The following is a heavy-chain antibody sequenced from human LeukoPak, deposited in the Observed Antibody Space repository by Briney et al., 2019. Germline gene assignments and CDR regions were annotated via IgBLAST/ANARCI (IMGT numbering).Heavy chain of an antibody. CDR2: IYSGGST. D-gene: IGHD6-13*01. CDR1: GFTVSSNY. CDR3: AREQIAAAGTYGMDV. J-gene: IGHJ6*02. Sequence: GGPLRLSCAAAGFTVSSNYMSWVRQAPGKGLEWVSVIYSGGSTYYADSVKGRFTISRDNSKNTLYLQMNSLRAEDTAVYYCAREQIAAAGTYGMDVWGQGTTVTVSS. V-gene: IGHV3-66*01.